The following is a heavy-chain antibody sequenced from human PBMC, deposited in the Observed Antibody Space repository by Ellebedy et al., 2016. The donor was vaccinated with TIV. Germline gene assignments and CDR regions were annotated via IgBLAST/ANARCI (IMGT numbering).Heavy chain of an antibody. J-gene: IGHJ4*02. D-gene: IGHD4-23*01. CDR3: ARGGRRWFSDY. Sequence: SETLSLTCTVSGDSISGHYWSWIRQPPGKGLEWIGYISYSGSTNYNSSLKSRVTISVDTSKNQFSLKLSSVTAADTAVYYCARGGRRWFSDYWGQGTLVTVSS. CDR1: GDSISGHY. V-gene: IGHV4-59*11. CDR2: ISYSGST.